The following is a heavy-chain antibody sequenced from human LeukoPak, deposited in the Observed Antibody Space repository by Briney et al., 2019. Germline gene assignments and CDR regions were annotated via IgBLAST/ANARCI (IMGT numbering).Heavy chain of an antibody. J-gene: IGHJ5*02. Sequence: ASVKVSCKASGYTFTSYATHWVRQAPGQRLEWMGWINAGNGNTKYSQKFQGRVTITRDTSASTAYMELSSLRSEDTAVYYCARDSGYDILTGTDWFDPWGQGTLVTVSS. CDR1: GYTFTSYA. D-gene: IGHD3-9*01. CDR3: ARDSGYDILTGTDWFDP. V-gene: IGHV1-3*01. CDR2: INAGNGNT.